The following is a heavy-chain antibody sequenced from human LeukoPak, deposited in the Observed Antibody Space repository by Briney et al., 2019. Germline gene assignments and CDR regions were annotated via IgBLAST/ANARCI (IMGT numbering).Heavy chain of an antibody. Sequence: ASVKVSCKASGYSFIDYDMHWVRQAPGQGLEWMGWINPNTGGTNYAEKFQGRVTMTRDTSIRTAYVELSSLRSDDTAVYYCARDYCTSTRCYETIDASWGQGTLVTVSS. J-gene: IGHJ4*02. D-gene: IGHD2-2*01. CDR3: ARDYCTSTRCYETIDAS. V-gene: IGHV1-2*02. CDR2: INPNTGGT. CDR1: GYSFIDYD.